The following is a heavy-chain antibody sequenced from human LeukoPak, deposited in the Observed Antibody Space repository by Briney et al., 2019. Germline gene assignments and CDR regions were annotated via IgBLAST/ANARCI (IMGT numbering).Heavy chain of an antibody. CDR2: ISSSSSYI. D-gene: IGHD6-13*01. J-gene: IGHJ4*02. Sequence: PGGSLRLSCAASGFTFSSYSMTWVRQAPGKGLEWVSSISSSSSYIYYADSVKGRFTISRDNAKNSLYLQMNSLRAEDTAVYYCARCRTYSSSWYSDYWGQGTLVTVSS. V-gene: IGHV3-21*01. CDR1: GFTFSSYS. CDR3: ARCRTYSSSWYSDY.